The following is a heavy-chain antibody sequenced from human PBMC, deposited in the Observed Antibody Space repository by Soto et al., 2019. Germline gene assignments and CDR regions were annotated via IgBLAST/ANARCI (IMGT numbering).Heavy chain of an antibody. CDR3: AGGDNDYALGV. CDR1: ASTFSNYI. D-gene: IGHD1-20*01. J-gene: IGHJ6*02. V-gene: IGHV3-30*04. Sequence: QLQLVESGGGVVQPGRSLRLSCAASASTFSNYIMHWVRQAPGKGLEWVAFISYDGSNSNYADFVEGRFTTSRDNPKNMLYLKLSSLRPGDTAVYYCAGGDNDYALGVWGQGTTVTVSS. CDR2: ISYDGSNS.